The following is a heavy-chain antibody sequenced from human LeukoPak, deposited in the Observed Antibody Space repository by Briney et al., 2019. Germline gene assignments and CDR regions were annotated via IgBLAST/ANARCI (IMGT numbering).Heavy chain of an antibody. CDR1: GYTFTSYG. D-gene: IGHD4-23*01. CDR3: ARNSRVASTSGLNY. CDR2: ISAYNGNT. J-gene: IGHJ4*02. Sequence: WASVKVSCKASGYTFTSYGISWVRQAPGQGLEWMGWISAYNGNTNYAQKLQGRVTMTADESTGTVFMELSSLRSDDTAFYYCARNSRVASTSGLNYWGQGTLVTVSS. V-gene: IGHV1-18*01.